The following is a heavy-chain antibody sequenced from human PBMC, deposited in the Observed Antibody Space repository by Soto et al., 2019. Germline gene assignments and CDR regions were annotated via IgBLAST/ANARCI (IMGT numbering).Heavy chain of an antibody. CDR2: ISYSGST. D-gene: IGHD5-12*01. Sequence: QVQLQESGPGLVKPSETLSLTCTVSGGSISSSSYYWSWIRQPPGKGLEWIGSISYSGSTYYNPSLKSRGTISVATCKDQYSLHLSSVPAADTAVYYCSRLYEAFDSWGQRRMVTVAS. V-gene: IGHV4-39*01. J-gene: IGHJ3*02. CDR1: GGSISSSSYY. CDR3: SRLYEAFDS.